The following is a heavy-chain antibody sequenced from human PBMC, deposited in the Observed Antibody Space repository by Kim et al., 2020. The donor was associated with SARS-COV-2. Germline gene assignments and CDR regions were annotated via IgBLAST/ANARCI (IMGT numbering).Heavy chain of an antibody. CDR1: GYTFTSYG. J-gene: IGHJ6*02. CDR3: AREYSSSLYYYYGMDV. V-gene: IGHV1-18*01. D-gene: IGHD6-13*01. Sequence: ASVKVSCKASGYTFTSYGISWVRQAPGQGLEWMGWISAYNGNTNYAQKLQGRVTMTTDTSTSTAYMELRSLRSDDTAVYYCAREYSSSLYYYYGMDVWGQGTTVTVSS. CDR2: ISAYNGNT.